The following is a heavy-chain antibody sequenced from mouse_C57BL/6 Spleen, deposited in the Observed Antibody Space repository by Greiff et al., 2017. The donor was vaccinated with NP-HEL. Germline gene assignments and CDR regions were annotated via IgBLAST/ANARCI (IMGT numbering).Heavy chain of an antibody. CDR3: AKGGNDPYYFDY. V-gene: IGHV1-4*01. J-gene: IGHJ2*01. CDR1: GYTFTSYT. CDR2: INPSSGYT. Sequence: QVQLQQSGAELARPGASVKMSCKASGYTFTSYTMHWVKQRPGQGLEWIGYINPSSGYTKYNQKFKDKATLTADKSSSTAYMQLSSLTSEDSAVYYCAKGGNDPYYFDYWGQGTTLTVSS.